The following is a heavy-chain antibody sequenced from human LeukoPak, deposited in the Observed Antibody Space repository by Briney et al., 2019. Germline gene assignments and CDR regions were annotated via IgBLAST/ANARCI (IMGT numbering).Heavy chain of an antibody. Sequence: SETLSLTCTVSGGSISSSSYYWGWIRQPPGKGLEWIGSIYYSGSTYYNPSLKSRVTISVDTSKNQFSLKLSSVTAADTAVYYCARHDLADSDGSGSYPDYWGQGTLVTVSS. D-gene: IGHD3-10*01. CDR1: GGSISSSSYY. J-gene: IGHJ4*02. V-gene: IGHV4-39*01. CDR3: ARHDLADSDGSGSYPDY. CDR2: IYYSGST.